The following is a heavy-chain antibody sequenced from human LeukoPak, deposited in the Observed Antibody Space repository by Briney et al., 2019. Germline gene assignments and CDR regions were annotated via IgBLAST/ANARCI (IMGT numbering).Heavy chain of an antibody. Sequence: SETLSLTCTVSGYSISSGYYWGWIRQPPGKGLEWIGSIYHSGSTYYNPSLKSRVTISVDTSKNQFSLKLSSVTAADTAVYYCARDGDILTGYYRWGQGTLVTVSS. J-gene: IGHJ4*02. D-gene: IGHD3-9*01. CDR2: IYHSGST. CDR1: GYSISSGYY. CDR3: ARDGDILTGYYR. V-gene: IGHV4-38-2*02.